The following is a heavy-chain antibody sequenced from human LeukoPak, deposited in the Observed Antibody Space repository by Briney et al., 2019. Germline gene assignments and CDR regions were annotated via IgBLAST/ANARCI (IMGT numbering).Heavy chain of an antibody. D-gene: IGHD3-10*01. J-gene: IGHJ4*02. Sequence: ASVKVSCKTPGYTFTSYDITWVRQAPGQGLEWMGWISGYSHETIYAQKFQDRVFMSRDASSTTAYIELRSLRSDDTAVYFCARGSRGIRGYFDHWGQGTLVTVSS. V-gene: IGHV1-18*01. CDR1: GYTFTSYD. CDR3: ARGSRGIRGYFDH. CDR2: ISGYSHET.